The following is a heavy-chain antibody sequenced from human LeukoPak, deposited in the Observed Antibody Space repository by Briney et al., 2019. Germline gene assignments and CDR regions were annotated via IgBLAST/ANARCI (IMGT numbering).Heavy chain of an antibody. D-gene: IGHD1-14*01. CDR1: GGFISSYY. V-gene: IGHV4-59*01. CDR2: IFYSGST. J-gene: IGHJ6*03. Sequence: SETLSLTCTVSGGFISSYYWTWIRQPPGKGLEWIGHIFYSGSTNYNPSLKSRVTISVDKSKNQFSLKLSSVTAPDTAVYYRARSSTARLYYYYYMDVWGKGTTVTVSS. CDR3: ARSSTARLYYYYYMDV.